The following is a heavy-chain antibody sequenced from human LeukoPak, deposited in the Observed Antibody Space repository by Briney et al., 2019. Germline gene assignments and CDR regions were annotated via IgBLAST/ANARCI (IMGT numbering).Heavy chain of an antibody. D-gene: IGHD3-22*01. CDR1: GGSIGSYY. J-gene: IGHJ3*02. CDR3: ARAYDTSGYFFAFDI. Sequence: SETLSLTCTVSGGSIGSYYWSWIRQPPGKGLEWIGYIYYSGSTNYNPSLKSRVTISVDTSKNQFSLKLSSVTAADTAVYYCARAYDTSGYFFAFDIWGQGTMVTVSS. CDR2: IYYSGST. V-gene: IGHV4-59*01.